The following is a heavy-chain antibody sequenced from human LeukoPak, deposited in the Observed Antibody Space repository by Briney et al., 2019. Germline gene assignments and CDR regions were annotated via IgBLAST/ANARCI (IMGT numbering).Heavy chain of an antibody. CDR1: GFTFSSYA. Sequence: GGSLRLSCAASGFTFSSYAMSWVRQAPGKGLEWVSAISGSGGSTYYADSVKGRFTISRDNSKNTLYLQMNSLRAEDTAVYYCARDKPPPSYYYDSSGYYVDAFDIWGQGTMVTVSS. J-gene: IGHJ3*02. CDR3: ARDKPPPSYYYDSSGYYVDAFDI. D-gene: IGHD3-22*01. CDR2: ISGSGGST. V-gene: IGHV3-23*01.